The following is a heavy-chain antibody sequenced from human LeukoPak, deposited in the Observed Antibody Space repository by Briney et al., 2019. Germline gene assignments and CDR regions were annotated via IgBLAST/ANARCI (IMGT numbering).Heavy chain of an antibody. CDR1: GYTFTSYY. V-gene: IGHV1-46*01. CDR2: INPSGGST. Sequence: GASVKVSCKASGYTFTSYYMHWVRQAPGQGLEWMGIINPSGGSTSYAQQFQGRVTMTTDTSTSTAYMELRSLRSADTAVYFCARDFGPDNWKLGANYFDSWGQGTLVTVSS. CDR3: ARDFGPDNWKLGANYFDS. J-gene: IGHJ4*02. D-gene: IGHD1-1*01.